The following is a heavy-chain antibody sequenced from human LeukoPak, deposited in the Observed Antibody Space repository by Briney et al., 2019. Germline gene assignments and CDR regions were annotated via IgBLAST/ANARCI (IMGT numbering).Heavy chain of an antibody. CDR1: GASITSCY. CDR2: LYTTGTT. J-gene: IGHJ3*02. Sequence: KPSETLSLTCAVSGASITSCYWSWVRQSAGKGLEWIGRLYTTGTTNYNPSLKSRVIMSGDSSKNQLSLTLTSVTAADTAVYYCVGDGANWEEPNDAFDTWGQGTLVTVSS. V-gene: IGHV4-4*07. D-gene: IGHD1-26*01. CDR3: VGDGANWEEPNDAFDT.